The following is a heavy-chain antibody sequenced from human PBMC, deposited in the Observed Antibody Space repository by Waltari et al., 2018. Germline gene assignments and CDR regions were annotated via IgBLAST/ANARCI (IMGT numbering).Heavy chain of an antibody. J-gene: IGHJ3*02. D-gene: IGHD6-6*01. V-gene: IGHV5-51*01. CDR1: GYRFSDYW. CDR2: IYPDDSDT. Sequence: EVQLVQSGAEVKKPGDSLRISCKGSGYRFSDYWVGWVRQMPGKGLEWMGSIYPDDSDTTYRPSLQGQVTLSADKSLASAYLQWSSLKASDTAIYYCARGGSSSNSGAFDIWGQGTMVTVSS. CDR3: ARGGSSSNSGAFDI.